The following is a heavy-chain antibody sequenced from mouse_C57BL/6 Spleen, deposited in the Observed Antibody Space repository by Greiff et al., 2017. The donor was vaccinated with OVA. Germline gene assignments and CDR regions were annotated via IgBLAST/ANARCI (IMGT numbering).Heavy chain of an antibody. CDR1: GYTFTDYE. V-gene: IGHV1-15*01. J-gene: IGHJ2*01. CDR2: IDPETGGT. D-gene: IGHD1-1*01. Sequence: QVQLQQSGAELVRPGASVTLSCKASGYTFTDYEMHWVKQTPVHGLEWIGAIDPETGGTAYNQKFKGKAILTADKSSSTAYMELRSLTSEDSAVYYCTRWANYYGSSGYRGQGTTLTVSS. CDR3: TRWANYYGSSGY.